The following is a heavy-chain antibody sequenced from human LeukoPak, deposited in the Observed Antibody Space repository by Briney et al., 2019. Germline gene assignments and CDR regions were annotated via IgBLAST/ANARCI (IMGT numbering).Heavy chain of an antibody. CDR1: GGSISSYY. CDR3: ARYPDVFGGGNEGNGFAP. CDR2: IYTSGST. D-gene: IGHD4-23*01. V-gene: IGHV4-4*07. Sequence: PSETLSLTCTVSGGSISSYYWSWIRQPAGKGLEWIGRIYTSGSTNYNPSLMSRVTMSVDTSKNQFSLKLSSVTAADPAVYYCARYPDVFGGGNEGNGFAPGGQGTLVTVSS. J-gene: IGHJ5*02.